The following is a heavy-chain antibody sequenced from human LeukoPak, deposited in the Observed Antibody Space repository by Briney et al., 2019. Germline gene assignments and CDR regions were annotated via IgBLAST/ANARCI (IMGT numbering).Heavy chain of an antibody. Sequence: RTGGSLRLSCADSGFTVSSNYMRWVRKAPGKGLEWVSVIYSGGSTHYADSVKGRFTISRDNSKNTLYLQMNSLRAEDTAVYYCARDRLHYDSLTGYPADWGQGTLVTVSS. V-gene: IGHV3-66*01. CDR1: GFTVSSNY. D-gene: IGHD3-9*01. CDR3: ARDRLHYDSLTGYPAD. J-gene: IGHJ4*02. CDR2: IYSGGST.